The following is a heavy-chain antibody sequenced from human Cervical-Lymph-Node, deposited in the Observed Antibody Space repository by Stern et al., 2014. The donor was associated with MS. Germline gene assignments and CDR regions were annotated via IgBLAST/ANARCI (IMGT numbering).Heavy chain of an antibody. V-gene: IGHV4-59*01. D-gene: IGHD3-3*01. Sequence: QVQLVESGPGLVEPSETLSLTCTVSGASITDYYWSWIRQPPGKGLEWIGYAFHSGSTNYNPSLKSRVTMSVDMSKTQISLKLTSVTAADTAVYYCARDVRYDFWSGFSQGSDAFDIWGQGTMVTVSS. J-gene: IGHJ3*02. CDR1: GASITDYY. CDR2: AFHSGST. CDR3: ARDVRYDFWSGFSQGSDAFDI.